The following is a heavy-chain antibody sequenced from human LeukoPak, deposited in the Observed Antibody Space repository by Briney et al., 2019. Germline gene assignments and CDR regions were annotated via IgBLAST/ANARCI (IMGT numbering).Heavy chain of an antibody. D-gene: IGHD4-23*01. CDR1: GYTLTELS. CDR2: FDPEDGET. CDR3: ATDLKHTVVRRHGMDV. V-gene: IGHV1-24*01. J-gene: IGHJ6*02. Sequence: ASVKVSCKVSGYTLTELSMHWVRQAPGKGLEWMGGFDPEDGETIYAQKFQGRVTMTEDTSTDTAYMELSSLRSEDTAVYYCATDLKHTVVRRHGMDVWGQGTTVTVSS.